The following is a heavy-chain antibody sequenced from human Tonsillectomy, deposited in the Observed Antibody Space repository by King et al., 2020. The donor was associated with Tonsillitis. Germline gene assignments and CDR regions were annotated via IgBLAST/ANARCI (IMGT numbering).Heavy chain of an antibody. Sequence: VQLVESGGGLVQPGRSLRLSCAASGFTFDDYAMHWVRQAPGKGLEWVSGISWNSGSIGYADSVKGRFTISRDNAKNSLYLQMNSLRAEDTALYHCAKGVTAGFGVVLAYGMDVWGQGTTVTVSS. V-gene: IGHV3-9*01. J-gene: IGHJ6*02. CDR2: ISWNSGSI. CDR3: AKGVTAGFGVVLAYGMDV. D-gene: IGHD3-3*01. CDR1: GFTFDDYA.